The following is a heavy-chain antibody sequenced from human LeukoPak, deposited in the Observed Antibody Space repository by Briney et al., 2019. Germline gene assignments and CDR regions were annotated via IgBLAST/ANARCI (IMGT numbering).Heavy chain of an antibody. CDR3: ARSEMGYYYYYMDV. CDR1: GFTFSNYN. D-gene: IGHD2-8*01. CDR2: ISSSSSYI. J-gene: IGHJ6*03. V-gene: IGHV3-21*01. Sequence: PGGSLRLSCAASGFTFSNYNMNWVRQAPGKGLEWVSSISSSSSYIYYADSVKGRFTISRDNAKNSLYLQMNSLRAEDTGVYYCARSEMGYYYYYMDVWGKGTTVTVSS.